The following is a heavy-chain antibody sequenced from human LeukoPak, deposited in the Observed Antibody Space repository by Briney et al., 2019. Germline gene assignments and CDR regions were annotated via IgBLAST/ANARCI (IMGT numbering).Heavy chain of an antibody. D-gene: IGHD5-24*01. CDR3: ARVGWFQMPREWDYYNFMDV. V-gene: IGHV3-48*04. CDR1: GFTFSSYW. Sequence: PGGSLRLSCAASGFTFSSYWMNWVRQAPGKGLEWVSYISDSASTIYYADSVKGRFTISRDNANNSLYLQMNSLRAEDTAAYYCARVGWFQMPREWDYYNFMDVWGKGTTVTISS. J-gene: IGHJ6*03. CDR2: ISDSASTI.